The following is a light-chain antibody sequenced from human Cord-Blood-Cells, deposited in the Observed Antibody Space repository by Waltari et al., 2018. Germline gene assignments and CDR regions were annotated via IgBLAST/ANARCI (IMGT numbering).Light chain of an antibody. CDR3: QQSYSTPYS. Sequence: DIVMTPSPDSLAVSLGERATINCKSSQSVLYSSNNKNYLAWYQQKPGQPPKLLIYWASTRESSVPDRCSSGRSGTDDTLTISSRLPEDDATYYCQQSYSTPYSFGQGTKLEIK. CDR2: WAS. V-gene: IGKV4-1*01. J-gene: IGKJ2*03. CDR1: QSVLYSSNNKNY.